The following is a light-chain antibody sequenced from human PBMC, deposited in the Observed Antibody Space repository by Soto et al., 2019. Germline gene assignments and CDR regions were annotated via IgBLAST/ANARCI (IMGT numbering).Light chain of an antibody. CDR1: SGHITYA. J-gene: IGLJ3*02. CDR3: QTWGTGVRV. Sequence: QAVVTQSPSASASLGASVNLTCTLSSGHITYAIAWHQQHPQKGPRYLMKVKRDGSHIRGDGVSARFSGSSSGTERYLTISSLQSEDEADYYCQTWGTGVRVFGAGTKVTVL. V-gene: IGLV4-69*01. CDR2: VKRDGSH.